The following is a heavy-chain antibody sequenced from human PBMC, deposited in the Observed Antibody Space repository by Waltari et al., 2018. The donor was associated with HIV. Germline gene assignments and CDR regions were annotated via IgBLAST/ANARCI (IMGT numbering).Heavy chain of an antibody. D-gene: IGHD3-10*01. CDR1: GFTFSSYG. CDR3: AREKYLGAQSVSSGTVY. Sequence: QVQLGESGGGVVQPGRSLRLSCAASGFTFSSYGMHWVRQAQGKGLAWVAVIWFDGSNKYYTESVKGRFTISRDNSKNTLYLQMNSLRVEDTAFYYCAREKYLGAQSVSSGTVYWGQGTLVTVSS. V-gene: IGHV3-33*01. J-gene: IGHJ4*02. CDR2: IWFDGSNK.